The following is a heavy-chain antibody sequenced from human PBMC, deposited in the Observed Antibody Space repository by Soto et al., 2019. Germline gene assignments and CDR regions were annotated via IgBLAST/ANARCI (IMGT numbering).Heavy chain of an antibody. D-gene: IGHD5-12*01. J-gene: IGHJ5*02. CDR1: GGSISSGGYY. V-gene: IGHV4-31*03. CDR2: IYYSGST. CDR3: ARVGGYDYWFDP. Sequence: SETLSLTCTVSGGSISSGGYYWSWIRQHPGKGLEWIGYIYYSGSTYYNPSLKSRVTISVDTSKNQFSLKLSSVTAADTAVYYCARVGGYDYWFDPWGQGTLVTVSS.